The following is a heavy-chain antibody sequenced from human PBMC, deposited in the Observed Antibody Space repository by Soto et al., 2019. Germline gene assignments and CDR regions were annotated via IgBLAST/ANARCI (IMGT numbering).Heavy chain of an antibody. Sequence: EVQLLESGGGLVQPGESLRLSCAASGFTFSSYVMSWVRQAPGKGLEWVSVISGSDDSTYYADSVKGRFTISRDNSKNTLYLQMNSLRAEDTAVSYCAKRSSSSTFDYWGQGTLVTVSS. CDR1: GFTFSSYV. CDR3: AKRSSSSTFDY. V-gene: IGHV3-23*01. D-gene: IGHD6-6*01. J-gene: IGHJ4*02. CDR2: ISGSDDST.